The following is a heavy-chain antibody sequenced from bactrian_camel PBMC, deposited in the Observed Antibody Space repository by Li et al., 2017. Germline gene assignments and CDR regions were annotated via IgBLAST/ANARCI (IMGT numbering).Heavy chain of an antibody. CDR3: AARTGGSYNAAWCRNSEYDY. Sequence: HVQLVESGGDSVQTGGSLRLSCVVSHWTTGRRCMGWFRQVPGKERELVAAIWSVDSTIYSDSVNGRFAISKDGAKKTLYLQMNQLKPEDTARYYCAARTGGSYNAAWCRNSEYDYWGQGTQVTVS. J-gene: IGHJ4*01. V-gene: IGHV3S55*01. CDR2: IWSVDST. D-gene: IGHD7*01. CDR1: HWTTGRRC.